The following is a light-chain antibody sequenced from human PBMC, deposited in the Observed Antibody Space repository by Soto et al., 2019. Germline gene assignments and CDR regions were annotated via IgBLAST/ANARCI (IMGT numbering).Light chain of an antibody. CDR2: GAS. CDR1: QSVSSN. V-gene: IGKV3-15*01. J-gene: IGKJ1*01. Sequence: EIVMTQSPVTLSVSPGERATLSCRASQSVSSNLAWYQQKPGQAPRLLIYGASTRAIGIPARFSGSRSGTEFTLTISSLQSEDFAVYYCQQYNNWPRTFGQGTKVEI. CDR3: QQYNNWPRT.